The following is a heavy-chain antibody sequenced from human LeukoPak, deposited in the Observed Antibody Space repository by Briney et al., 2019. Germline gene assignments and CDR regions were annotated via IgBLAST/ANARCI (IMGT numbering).Heavy chain of an antibody. CDR3: ARRIRIAARLNYYYGMDV. D-gene: IGHD6-6*01. CDR1: GGSISSYY. J-gene: IGHJ6*02. Sequence: PSETLSLTCTVSGGSISSYYWSWIRQPPGNGLEWIGYIYYSGSTNYNPSLKSRVTISVDTSKNQFSLKLSSVTAADTAVYYCARRIRIAARLNYYYGMDVWGQGTTVTVSS. V-gene: IGHV4-59*08. CDR2: IYYSGST.